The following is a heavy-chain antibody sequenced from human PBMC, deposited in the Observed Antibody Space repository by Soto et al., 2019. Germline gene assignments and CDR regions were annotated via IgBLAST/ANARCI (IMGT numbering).Heavy chain of an antibody. V-gene: IGHV3-30-3*01. Sequence: PGGSLRLSCAASGFTFSSYGIHGVRQAPGKGLEWVAAISSDGSNKYYADSVKGRFTISRDNSKNTVSLQINSLRAEDTAVYFCARKLQGYYFDYWGQGTLVTVSS. J-gene: IGHJ4*02. CDR1: GFTFSSYG. CDR2: ISSDGSNK. CDR3: ARKLQGYYFDY.